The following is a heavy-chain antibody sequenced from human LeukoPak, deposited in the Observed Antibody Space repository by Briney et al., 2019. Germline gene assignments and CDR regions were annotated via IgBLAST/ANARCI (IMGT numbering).Heavy chain of an antibody. CDR1: VGSISSYY. V-gene: IGHV4-59*01. Sequence: IPSETLSLTCTVSVGSISSYYWSWIRQPPGKGLEWIGYIYYSGSTNYNPSLKSRVTISVDTSKNQFSLKLSSVTAADTAVYYCARHPGYFEAFDIWGQGTTVTVSS. D-gene: IGHD6-13*01. J-gene: IGHJ3*02. CDR2: IYYSGST. CDR3: ARHPGYFEAFDI.